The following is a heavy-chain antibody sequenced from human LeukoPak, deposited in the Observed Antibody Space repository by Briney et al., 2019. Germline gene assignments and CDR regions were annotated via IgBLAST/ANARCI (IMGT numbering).Heavy chain of an antibody. D-gene: IGHD3-22*01. CDR2: ISYDGSNK. CDR3: ARDIQARSYYYDSSGYHPFDY. V-gene: IGHV3-30*04. CDR1: GFTFSSYA. J-gene: IGHJ4*02. Sequence: GGSLRLSCAASGFTFSSYAMHWVRQAPGKGLEWVAVISYDGSNKYYADSVKGRFTISRDNSKNTLYLQMNSLRAEDTAVYYCARDIQARSYYYDSSGYHPFDYWGQGTLVTVSS.